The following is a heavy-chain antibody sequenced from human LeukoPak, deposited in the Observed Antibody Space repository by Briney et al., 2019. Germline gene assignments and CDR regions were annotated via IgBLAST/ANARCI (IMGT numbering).Heavy chain of an antibody. V-gene: IGHV4-39*07. Sequence: SETLSLTCAVSGGSVSSSKYLWGWIRQPPGKELEWLGSISYSGNADYNPSLRSRVTLSVDTSKNQFSLKLTSVTAADSAVYYCAGLGVMVLVYQSESWGQGTPVTVSS. CDR1: GGSVSSSKYL. J-gene: IGHJ5*02. CDR2: ISYSGNA. D-gene: IGHD2/OR15-2a*01. CDR3: AGLGVMVLVYQSES.